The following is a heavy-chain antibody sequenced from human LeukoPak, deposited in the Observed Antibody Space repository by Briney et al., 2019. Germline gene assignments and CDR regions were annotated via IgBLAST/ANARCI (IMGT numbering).Heavy chain of an antibody. CDR3: ASQSGYQLPSTFDY. D-gene: IGHD2-2*01. Sequence: SETLSLTCTVSGGSISSYYWSWLRQPPGKELEWIGYIYYDGRTNYNPSLGGRVTFSVDTSKNQVSLSLYSVTAADTAIYYCASQSGYQLPSTFDYWGQGVLVTVSS. CDR2: IYYDGRT. CDR1: GGSISSYY. J-gene: IGHJ4*02. V-gene: IGHV4-59*08.